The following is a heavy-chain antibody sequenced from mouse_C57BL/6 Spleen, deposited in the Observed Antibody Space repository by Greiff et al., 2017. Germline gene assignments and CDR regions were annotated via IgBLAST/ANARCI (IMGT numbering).Heavy chain of an antibody. CDR3: VRCYDGYYHYYAMDY. V-gene: IGHV10-3*01. J-gene: IGHJ4*01. D-gene: IGHD2-3*01. CDR2: IRSKSSNYAT. CDR1: GFTFNTYA. Sequence: EVQRVESGGGLVQPKGSLKLSCAASGFTFNTYAMHWVRQAPGKGLEWVARIRSKSSNYATYYADSVKDRFTISRYASQSILYLQMNNLKTEDTAMYYCVRCYDGYYHYYAMDYWGQGTSVTVSS.